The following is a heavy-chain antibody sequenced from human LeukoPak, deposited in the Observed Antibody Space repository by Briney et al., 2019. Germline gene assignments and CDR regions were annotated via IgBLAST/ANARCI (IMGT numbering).Heavy chain of an antibody. D-gene: IGHD2/OR15-2a*01. Sequence: PGGSLRLSCAASGFTFSQAWMRWVRQARGKGVEWVGGIRPETDSGKRDYAAGVKGIFTISRDHTKNTLYLQMDSLKIEDTAVYYCTILFAWYFDYWAQGTLVTVSS. V-gene: IGHV3-15*01. CDR1: GFTFSQAW. J-gene: IGHJ4*02. CDR2: IRPETDSGKR. CDR3: TILFAWYFDY.